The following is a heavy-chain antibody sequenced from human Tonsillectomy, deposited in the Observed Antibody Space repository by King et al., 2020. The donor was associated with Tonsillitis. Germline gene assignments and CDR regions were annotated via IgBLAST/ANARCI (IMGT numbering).Heavy chain of an antibody. J-gene: IGHJ6*03. CDR2: IYYSGST. Sequence: LQLQESGPGLVKPSETLSLTCTVSGGSISSYYWSWIRQPPGKGLEWIGYIYYSGSTNYNPSLKSRVTISVDTSKNQFSLKLSSVTAADTAVYYCARGPTGIVVVVAEIYYMDVWGKGTTVTVSS. D-gene: IGHD2-15*01. CDR3: ARGPTGIVVVVAEIYYMDV. V-gene: IGHV4-59*01. CDR1: GGSISSYY.